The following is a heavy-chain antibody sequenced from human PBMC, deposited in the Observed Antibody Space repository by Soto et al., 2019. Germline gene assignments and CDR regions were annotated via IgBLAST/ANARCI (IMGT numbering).Heavy chain of an antibody. CDR3: ARGGYSGYDHLDYFDY. CDR1: GFTFSSYA. V-gene: IGHV3-64*02. CDR2: ISSNGGST. D-gene: IGHD5-12*01. J-gene: IGHJ4*02. Sequence: PGGSLRLSCAASGFTFSSYAMHWVRQAPGKGLEYVSAISSNGGSTYYADSVKGRFTISRDNSKNTLYLQMGSLRAEDMAVYYCARGGYSGYDHLDYFDYWGQGTLVTVSS.